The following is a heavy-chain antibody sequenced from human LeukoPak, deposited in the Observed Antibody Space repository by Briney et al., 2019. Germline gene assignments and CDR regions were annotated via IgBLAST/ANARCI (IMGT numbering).Heavy chain of an antibody. CDR1: GYTFTDLW. CDR2: INTYSGDT. Sequence: ASVKVSCKASGYTFTDLWIQWVRQAPGQGLEWLGWINTYSGDTIYAQKFQGRVTKTRDTSLTTTYMDLSRLTSDDTAVYYCARGAFFHAFDFWGQGTMVIVSS. J-gene: IGHJ3*01. CDR3: ARGAFFHAFDF. V-gene: IGHV1-2*02. D-gene: IGHD3-3*01.